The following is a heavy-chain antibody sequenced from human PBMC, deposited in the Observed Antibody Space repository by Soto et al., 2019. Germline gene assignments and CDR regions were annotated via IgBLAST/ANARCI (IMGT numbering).Heavy chain of an antibody. Sequence: SETLSLTCTVSGGSISSYYWSWIRQPPGKGLEWIGYIYYSGSTNYNPSLKSRVTISVDTSKNQFSLKLSSVTAADTAVYYCARMGVLHYYYYMDVWGKGTTVTVSS. CDR3: ARMGVLHYYYYMDV. J-gene: IGHJ6*03. CDR2: IYYSGST. D-gene: IGHD1-26*01. CDR1: GGSISSYY. V-gene: IGHV4-59*08.